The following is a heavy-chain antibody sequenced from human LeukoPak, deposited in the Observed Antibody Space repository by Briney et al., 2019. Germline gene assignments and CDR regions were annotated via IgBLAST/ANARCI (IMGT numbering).Heavy chain of an antibody. D-gene: IGHD4-17*01. V-gene: IGHV1-18*01. CDR3: ASLANYGPYWYFDL. Sequence: GASVKVSCKASGYTFTSYGISWVRQAPGQGLEWMGWISAYNGNTNYAQKLQGRFTMTTDTSTSTAYLELRSLRSDDTAVYYCASLANYGPYWYFDLWGGGTLVTVSS. CDR2: ISAYNGNT. J-gene: IGHJ2*01. CDR1: GYTFTSYG.